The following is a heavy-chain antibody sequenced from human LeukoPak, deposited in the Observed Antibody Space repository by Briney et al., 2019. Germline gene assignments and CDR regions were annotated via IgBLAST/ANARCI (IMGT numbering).Heavy chain of an antibody. V-gene: IGHV4-39*01. J-gene: IGHJ4*02. CDR3: ASPLGYCSSTNCYGDY. D-gene: IGHD2-2*01. CDR1: GGSISSSSYY. CDR2: IYYSGST. Sequence: SETLSLTCTVSGGSISSSSYYWGWIRQPPGKGLEWIGSIYYSGSTYYNPSLKSRVTISVDTSKNQFSLKLTSVTAADSAVYYCASPLGYCSSTNCYGDYWGQGTLVTVSS.